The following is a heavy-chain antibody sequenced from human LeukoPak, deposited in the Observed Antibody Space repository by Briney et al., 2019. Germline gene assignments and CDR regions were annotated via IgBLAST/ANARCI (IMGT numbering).Heavy chain of an antibody. J-gene: IGHJ3*02. V-gene: IGHV3-23*01. CDR2: ISGGGDAT. CDR1: GFTFTTYW. Sequence: GGSLRLSCAASGFTFTTYWMGWVRQAPGKGLEWVSTISGGGDATYYADSVKGRFTISRDNSKNTLYLQMNSLRTEDTAVYYCARDRDAFDIWGQGTMVTVSS. CDR3: ARDRDAFDI.